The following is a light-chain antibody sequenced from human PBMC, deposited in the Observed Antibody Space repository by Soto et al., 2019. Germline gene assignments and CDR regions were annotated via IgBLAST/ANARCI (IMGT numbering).Light chain of an antibody. J-gene: IGKJ1*01. CDR2: AAS. CDR3: QQYDSSLWT. Sequence: EIVLTQSPGTQSLSPGERATLSCMASQTITSNYLAWYQQKPGQAPRLLIYAASNRATGIPDRFSGSGSGTEFTLTISGLEPEDFAVYYCQQYDSSLWTFGQGTKVEIK. CDR1: QTITSNY. V-gene: IGKV3-20*01.